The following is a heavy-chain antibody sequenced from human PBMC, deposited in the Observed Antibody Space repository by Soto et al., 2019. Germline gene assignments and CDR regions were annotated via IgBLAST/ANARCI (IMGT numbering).Heavy chain of an antibody. J-gene: IGHJ4*02. CDR2: INPNSGGT. CDR1: GYTFTGYY. V-gene: IGHV1-2*04. Sequence: ASVKVSCKASGYTFTGYYMHWVRQAPGQGLEWMGWINPNSGGTNYAQKFQGWVTMTRDTSISTAYMELSRLRSEDTAVYYCSLGYCTNGVCPPVDYWGQGTLVTVSS. D-gene: IGHD2-8*01. CDR3: SLGYCTNGVCPPVDY.